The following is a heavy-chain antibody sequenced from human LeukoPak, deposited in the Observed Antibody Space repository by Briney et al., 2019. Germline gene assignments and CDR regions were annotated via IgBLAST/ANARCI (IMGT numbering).Heavy chain of an antibody. Sequence: PGGSLRLSCSASGFTFSSYAMHWVRQAPGKGLEYVSAISSNGGSTYYADSVKGRFTISRDNSKNTLYLQMSSLRAEDTAVYYCVKTGGGIASRYGMDVWGQGTTVTVSS. V-gene: IGHV3-64D*06. CDR3: VKTGGGIASRYGMDV. D-gene: IGHD6-13*01. CDR2: ISSNGGST. CDR1: GFTFSSYA. J-gene: IGHJ6*02.